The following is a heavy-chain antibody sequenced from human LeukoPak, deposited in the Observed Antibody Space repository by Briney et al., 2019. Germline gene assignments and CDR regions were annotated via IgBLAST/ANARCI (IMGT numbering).Heavy chain of an antibody. CDR1: GFTFSSYS. Sequence: GGSLRLSCAASGFTFSSYSMSWVRQAPGKGLEWVSAISGSGASTYYADSVKGRFTISRDNSQNTLYLQMNSLRAEDTAVYYCAKDLGRITIFGVVRAFDYWGQGTLVTVSS. J-gene: IGHJ4*02. V-gene: IGHV3-23*01. CDR3: AKDLGRITIFGVVRAFDY. CDR2: ISGSGAST. D-gene: IGHD3-3*01.